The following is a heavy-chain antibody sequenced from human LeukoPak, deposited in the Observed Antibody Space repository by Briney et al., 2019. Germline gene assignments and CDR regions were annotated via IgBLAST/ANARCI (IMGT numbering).Heavy chain of an antibody. V-gene: IGHV5-51*01. Sequence: GASLQISCKGSGSSFTSYWIGWVRQLPGKGLEWMGIIYPGDSDTRYSPSFQGQVTISADKSISTAYLQWSSLKASDTAMYYCARQTGSYPRGAFDIWGQGTMVTVSS. CDR3: ARQTGSYPRGAFDI. CDR1: GSSFTSYW. D-gene: IGHD3-10*01. CDR2: IYPGDSDT. J-gene: IGHJ3*02.